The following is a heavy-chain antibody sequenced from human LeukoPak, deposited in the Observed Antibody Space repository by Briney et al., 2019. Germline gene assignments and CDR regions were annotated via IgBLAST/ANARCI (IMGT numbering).Heavy chain of an antibody. CDR1: GFMFSGYS. Sequence: GGSLRLSCAASGFMFSGYSMNWVRQAPGKGLEWVSSIGSSSSSIYYADSVKGRFTISRDNAKNSLYLQMNSLRADDTAVYYCARDRWELRGECVYWGQGTLVTVSS. CDR2: IGSSSSSI. J-gene: IGHJ4*02. V-gene: IGHV3-21*01. D-gene: IGHD1-26*01. CDR3: ARDRWELRGECVY.